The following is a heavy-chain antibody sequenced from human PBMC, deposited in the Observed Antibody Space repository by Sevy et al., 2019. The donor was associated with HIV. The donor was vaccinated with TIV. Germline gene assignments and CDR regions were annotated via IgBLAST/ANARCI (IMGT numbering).Heavy chain of an antibody. CDR1: GFTFSKYS. CDR3: AREGCTKPHDY. V-gene: IGHV3-23*01. D-gene: IGHD2-8*01. Sequence: GGSLRLPCAASGFTFSKYSMSWVRRPPGKGLEWVSTLSLGCGEINYADSVKGRFTISRDNSKSSVYLQMNNLRPEDTAVYYCAREGCTKPHDYWVQGTLVTVSS. CDR2: LSLGCGEI. J-gene: IGHJ4*02.